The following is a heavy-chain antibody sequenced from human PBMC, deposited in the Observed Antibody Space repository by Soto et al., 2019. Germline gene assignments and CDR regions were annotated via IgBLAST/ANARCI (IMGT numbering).Heavy chain of an antibody. D-gene: IGHD6-19*01. Sequence: CAASGFTFSSYAMHWVRQAPGKGLEWVSGITGDGGATYYADSVKGRFTISRDTSKSMLYLQMNSLRADDTAVYYCAKDRPGYSSGWDLDYWGQGTLVTVSS. CDR2: ITGDGGAT. CDR1: GFTFSSYA. J-gene: IGHJ4*02. CDR3: AKDRPGYSSGWDLDY. V-gene: IGHV3-23*01.